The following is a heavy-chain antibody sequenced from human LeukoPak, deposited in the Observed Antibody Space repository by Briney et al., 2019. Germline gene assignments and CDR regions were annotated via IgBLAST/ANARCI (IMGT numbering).Heavy chain of an antibody. CDR2: INPSGGST. D-gene: IGHD6-19*01. J-gene: IGHJ4*02. V-gene: IGHV1-46*01. CDR1: GYTFTSYY. CDR3: ARYSSGWKLFDY. Sequence: GASVKVSCKASGYTFTSYYMHWVRQAPGQGLEWMGIINPSGGSTSYAQKFQGRVTMTRDMSTSTVYMELSSLRSEDTAVYYCARYSSGWKLFDYWGQGTLVTVSS.